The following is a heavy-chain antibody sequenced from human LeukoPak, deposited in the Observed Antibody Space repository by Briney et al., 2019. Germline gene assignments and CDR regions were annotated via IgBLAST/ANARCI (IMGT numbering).Heavy chain of an antibody. CDR1: GFTFSSYW. D-gene: IGHD3-3*02. CDR2: INSDGSIT. J-gene: IGHJ4*02. CDR3: ARDISYEDY. V-gene: IGHV3-74*01. Sequence: GGSLRLSCAASGFTFSSYWMHCVREAPGKGLLWVSRINSDGSITSYAESVKGRFTISRDNAKNTLYLQVNSLRAEDKAVYYCARDISYEDYWGQGTLVTVSS.